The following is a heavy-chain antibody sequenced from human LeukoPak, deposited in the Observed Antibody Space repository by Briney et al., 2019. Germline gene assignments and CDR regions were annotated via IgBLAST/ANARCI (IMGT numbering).Heavy chain of an antibody. V-gene: IGHV5-51*01. J-gene: IGHJ4*02. CDR1: GYSFTSDW. D-gene: IGHD3-10*01. Sequence: GESPKISCKGSGYSFTSDWIGWVRQMPGKGLECMGIIYPGDSDARYSPSFQGQVTISADKSISTAYLQWSSLKASDTAMYYCARPHTRGVRGVIGYWGQGTLVTVSS. CDR2: IYPGDSDA. CDR3: ARPHTRGVRGVIGY.